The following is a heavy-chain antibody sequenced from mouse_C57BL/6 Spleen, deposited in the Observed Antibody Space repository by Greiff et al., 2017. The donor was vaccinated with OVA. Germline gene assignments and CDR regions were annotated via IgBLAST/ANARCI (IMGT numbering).Heavy chain of an antibody. D-gene: IGHD2-3*01. V-gene: IGHV5-12*01. CDR1: GFTFSDYY. CDR2: ISNGGGST. Sequence: DVMLVESGGGLVQPGGSLKLSCAASGFTFSDYYMYWVRQTPEKRLEWVAYISNGGGSTYYPDTVKGRFTIARANAKNTLYLHMSRLKSEDTAMYYCARQHPMGYAMDYWGQGTSVTVSS. CDR3: ARQHPMGYAMDY. J-gene: IGHJ4*01.